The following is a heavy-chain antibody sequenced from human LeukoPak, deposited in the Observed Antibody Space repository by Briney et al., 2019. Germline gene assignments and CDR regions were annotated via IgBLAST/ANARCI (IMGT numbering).Heavy chain of an antibody. CDR3: ARSVIRYFDWSQPFDY. D-gene: IGHD3-9*01. V-gene: IGHV4-4*07. CDR2: IYTSGST. J-gene: IGHJ4*02. CDR1: GGSISSYY. Sequence: PSETLSLTCTVSGGSISSYYWSWIRQPAGKGLEWIGRIYTSGSTNYNPSLKSRVTMSVDTSKNQFSLKLSSVTAADTAVYYCARSVIRYFDWSQPFDYWGQGTLVTVSS.